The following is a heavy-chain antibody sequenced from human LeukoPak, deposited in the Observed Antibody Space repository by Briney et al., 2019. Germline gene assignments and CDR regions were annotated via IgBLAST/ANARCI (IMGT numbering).Heavy chain of an antibody. D-gene: IGHD6-13*01. CDR3: AREMRQSAAGSP. V-gene: IGHV3-21*01. J-gene: IGHJ5*02. CDR2: ISSSSSYI. Sequence: GGSLRLSCAASGFTFSSYSMNWVRQAPGKGLEWVSSISSSSSYIYYADSVKGRFTISRDNAKNSLYLQMNSLRAEDTAVYYCAREMRQSAAGSPWGQGTLVTVSS. CDR1: GFTFSSYS.